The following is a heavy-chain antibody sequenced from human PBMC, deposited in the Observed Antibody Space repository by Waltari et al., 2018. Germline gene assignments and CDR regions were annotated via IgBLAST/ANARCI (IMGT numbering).Heavy chain of an antibody. D-gene: IGHD5-18*01. CDR2: INIDGGYF. V-gene: IGHV3-74*01. CDR1: GFSFGDYW. J-gene: IGHJ4*02. CDR3: ARKGGRGYPYGPFYYDY. Sequence: EVQLVESGGGLVQPGGSLRLSCAASGFSFGDYWMHWVRQAPGKGLDSLSRINIDGGYFSYTDSVKGRFTISRDNAKNTVFLQLNSVRAEDTAVYYCARKGGRGYPYGPFYYDYWGQGTLVTVSS.